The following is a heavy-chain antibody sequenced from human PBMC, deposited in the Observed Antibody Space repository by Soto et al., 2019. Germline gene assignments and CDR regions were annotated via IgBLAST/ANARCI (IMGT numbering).Heavy chain of an antibody. J-gene: IGHJ4*02. V-gene: IGHV3-21*01. D-gene: IGHD6-13*01. CDR2: ISDSGGYI. Sequence: EVQLVESGGGLVRPGGSLRLSCAASGFTFSSYTMSWVRQGPGKGLEWVSSISDSGGYIFYADSVKGRFTISRDNAKNSLYLQMNSLRVADSAIYYCAKVVFAAAVVKTPVDYWGQGSLVTVSS. CDR3: AKVVFAAAVVKTPVDY. CDR1: GFTFSSYT.